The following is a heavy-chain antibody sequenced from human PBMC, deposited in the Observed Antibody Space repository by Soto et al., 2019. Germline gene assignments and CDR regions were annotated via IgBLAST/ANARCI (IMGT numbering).Heavy chain of an antibody. Sequence: PSETLSLTCTVSGGSISSGGYYWSWIRQHPGKGLEWIGYIYYSGSTYYNPSLKSRVTISVDTSKNQFSLKLSSVTAADTAVYYCARDRRNYYDSSGPYDYWGQGTLVT. V-gene: IGHV4-31*03. CDR2: IYYSGST. CDR1: GGSISSGGYY. J-gene: IGHJ4*02. CDR3: ARDRRNYYDSSGPYDY. D-gene: IGHD3-22*01.